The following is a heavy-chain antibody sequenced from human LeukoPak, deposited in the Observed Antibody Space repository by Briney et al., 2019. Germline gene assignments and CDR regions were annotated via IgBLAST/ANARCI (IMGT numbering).Heavy chain of an antibody. V-gene: IGHV4-34*01. J-gene: IGHJ4*02. CDR2: INHSGST. CDR3: AARRPRYYFDY. Sequence: SETLSLTCAVYGGSFSGYYWSWIRQPPGKGLEWIGEINHSGSTNYNPSLKSRVTISVDTSKNQFSLKLSSVTAADTAVYYCAARRPRYYFDYWGQGTLVTVSS. CDR1: GGSFSGYY. D-gene: IGHD3-10*01.